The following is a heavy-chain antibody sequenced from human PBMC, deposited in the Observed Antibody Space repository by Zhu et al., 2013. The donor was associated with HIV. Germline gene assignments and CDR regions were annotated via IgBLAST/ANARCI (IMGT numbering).Heavy chain of an antibody. CDR2: VDPEDGET. V-gene: IGHV1-69-2*01. Sequence: EVQLVQSGAEVKKPGATVKISCKVSGYTFTDYYMHWVQQAPGKGLEWMGLVDPEDGETIYAEKFQGRVTITADTSTDTAYMELSSLRSEDTAVYYCATDPPSTTVTKVSELRYYYGMDVWGQGPGHRLL. CDR1: GYTFTDYY. D-gene: IGHD4-17*01. CDR3: ATDPPSTTVTKVSELRYYYGMDV. J-gene: IGHJ6*02.